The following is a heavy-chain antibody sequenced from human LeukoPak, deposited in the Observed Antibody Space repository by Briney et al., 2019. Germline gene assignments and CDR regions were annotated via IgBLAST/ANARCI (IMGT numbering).Heavy chain of an antibody. CDR1: GGSITGFF. D-gene: IGHD6-19*01. V-gene: IGHV4-4*07. J-gene: IGHJ4*02. Sequence: PSETLSLTCAVSGGSITGFFWTWIRQPAGEGLQYIGRIFSRGGANYNPSLPSRVAMSVATSQNLFSLKLASVTAADTAVYFCARVATPDVSSPLDFWGQGILVTVSS. CDR2: IFSRGGA. CDR3: ARVATPDVSSPLDF.